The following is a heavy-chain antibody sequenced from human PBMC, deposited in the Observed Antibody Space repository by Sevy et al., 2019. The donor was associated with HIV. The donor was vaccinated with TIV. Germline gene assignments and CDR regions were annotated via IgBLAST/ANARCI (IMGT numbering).Heavy chain of an antibody. V-gene: IGHV3-23*01. Sequence: GGYLRLSCAASGIAFSTYAMFWVRQAPGKGLEWISSISASGYSTYYADSVKGRFTLSRDNSRNTLDLQMNSLRADDTAVHYCTIDFSDVYYYDSSATVDYWGQGTLVTVSS. CDR1: GIAFSTYA. CDR2: ISASGYST. J-gene: IGHJ4*02. D-gene: IGHD3-22*01. CDR3: TIDFSDVYYYDSSATVDY.